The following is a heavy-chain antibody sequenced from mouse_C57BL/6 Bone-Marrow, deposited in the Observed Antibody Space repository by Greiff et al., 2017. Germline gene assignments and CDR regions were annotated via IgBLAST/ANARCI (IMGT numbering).Heavy chain of an antibody. V-gene: IGHV1-55*01. D-gene: IGHD1-1*01. Sequence: QVQLKQSGAELVKPGASVKMSCKASGYTFTSYWITWVKQRPGQGLEWIGDIYPGSGSTNYNEKFKSKATLTVDTSSSTAYMQLSSLTSEDSAVYYSAREGDYYGRTYYAMDYWGQGTSVTVSS. J-gene: IGHJ4*01. CDR2: IYPGSGST. CDR3: AREGDYYGRTYYAMDY. CDR1: GYTFTSYW.